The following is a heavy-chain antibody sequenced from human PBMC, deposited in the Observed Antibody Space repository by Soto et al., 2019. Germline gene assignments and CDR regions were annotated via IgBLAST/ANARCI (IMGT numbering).Heavy chain of an antibody. CDR3: ARAVAVPADFDY. CDR1: GYTFTGYA. J-gene: IGHJ4*02. D-gene: IGHD6-19*01. V-gene: IGHV1-3*05. CDR2: INAGNGNT. Sequence: QVQLVQSGAEEEKPGASVKASCKASGYTFTGYAMHWVRQAPGQRLEWMGWINAGNGNTKYSQKFQGRVTITRDTSASTAYMELSSLRSEDTAVYYCARAVAVPADFDYWGQGPLVTVSS.